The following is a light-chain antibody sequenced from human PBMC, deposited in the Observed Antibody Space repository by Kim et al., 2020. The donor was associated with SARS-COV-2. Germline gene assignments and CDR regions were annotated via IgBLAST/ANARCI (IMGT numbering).Light chain of an antibody. CDR3: QQYDDWPSWT. V-gene: IGKV3-15*01. CDR2: GAS. J-gene: IGKJ1*01. CDR1: QSVNNN. Sequence: PPGESATHSCRASQSVNNNVAWYQQKPGQAPRLLILGASTRAAGIPARFSGSGSGTEFTLTISSLQSEDLAVYHFQQYDDWPSWTFGQGTKVEIK.